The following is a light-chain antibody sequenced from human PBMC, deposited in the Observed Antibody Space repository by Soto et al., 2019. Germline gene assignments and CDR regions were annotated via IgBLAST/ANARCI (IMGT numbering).Light chain of an antibody. CDR2: SAS. CDR1: QSVSTK. Sequence: EIVMTQSPATLSVSPGERATLSCRASQSVSTKLAWYQQKPGQAPRLLIYSASTRATGIQARFSGSGSGTEFTLTISSLQSEDFAVYYCQQYKNWPHITFGPGT. CDR3: QQYKNWPHIT. V-gene: IGKV3-15*01. J-gene: IGKJ3*01.